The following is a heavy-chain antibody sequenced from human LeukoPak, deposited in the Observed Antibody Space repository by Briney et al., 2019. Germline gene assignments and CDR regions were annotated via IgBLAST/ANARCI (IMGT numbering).Heavy chain of an antibody. D-gene: IGHD1-26*01. Sequence: PGGSLRLSCAASGFTFSSYSMNWVRQAPGKGLEWVSSISSSSSYIYYADSVKGRFTISRDNAKNSLYLQMNSLRAEDTAVYYCARDKVVLGSYRGWWFDPWGQGTLVTVSS. V-gene: IGHV3-21*01. CDR3: ARDKVVLGSYRGWWFDP. CDR1: GFTFSSYS. J-gene: IGHJ5*02. CDR2: ISSSSSYI.